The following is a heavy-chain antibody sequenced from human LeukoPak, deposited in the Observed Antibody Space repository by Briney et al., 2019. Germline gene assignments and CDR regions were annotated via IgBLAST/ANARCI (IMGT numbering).Heavy chain of an antibody. V-gene: IGHV1-2*02. D-gene: IGHD3-22*01. CDR3: ARVESHYDSSGYNFYYYYYMDV. CDR2: INPNSGDT. J-gene: IGHJ6*03. Sequence: ASVKVSCKASGYTFTDYYIQWVRQAPGQGLEWMGWINPNSGDTNSAQKLQGRVTMTTDTSTSTAYMELRSLRSDDTAVYYCARVESHYDSSGYNFYYYYYMDVWGKGTTVTISS. CDR1: GYTFTDYY.